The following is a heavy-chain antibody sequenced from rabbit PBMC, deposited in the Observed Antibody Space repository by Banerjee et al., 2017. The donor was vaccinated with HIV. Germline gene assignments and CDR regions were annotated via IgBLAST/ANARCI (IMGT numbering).Heavy chain of an antibody. J-gene: IGHJ4*01. CDR2: INTSSGNT. CDR3: ARDGYAGHGYPNL. Sequence: QSLEESGGDLVKPGASLTLTCTASGLDFSSSYWICWVRQAPGKGLEWIACINTSSGNTVYASWAKGRFTISKTSSTTVTLQMTSLTAADTATYFCARDGYAGHGYPNLWGQGTLVTVS. CDR1: GLDFSSSYW. D-gene: IGHD4-2*01. V-gene: IGHV1S40*01.